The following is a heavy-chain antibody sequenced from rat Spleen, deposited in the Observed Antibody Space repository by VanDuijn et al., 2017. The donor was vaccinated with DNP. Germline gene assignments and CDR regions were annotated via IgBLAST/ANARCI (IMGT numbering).Heavy chain of an antibody. CDR3: TREREPNNNPYYFDY. Sequence: QVQLKESGPGLVQPSQTLSLTCTVSGFSLTSYGVSWVRQPPGKGLEWIGAIWSGGSTDYNSALKSRLSVSRDTSKSQVFLGMNSLQTEDTAIYFCTREREPNNNPYYFDYWGQGVMVTVSS. CDR2: IWSGGST. J-gene: IGHJ2*01. CDR1: GFSLTSYG. V-gene: IGHV2-15*01. D-gene: IGHD1-10*01.